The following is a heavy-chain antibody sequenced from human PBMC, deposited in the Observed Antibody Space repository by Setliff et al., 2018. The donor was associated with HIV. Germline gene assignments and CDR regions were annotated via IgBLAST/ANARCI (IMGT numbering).Heavy chain of an antibody. CDR1: GVSISNYY. Sequence: ASETLSLTCTVSGVSISNYYWSWIRQTPEMGLEWIGYMYYGGATNYNPSLKSRVTISQDTSHNQFSLKLTSVTVTDTAVYYCVRALPKPRGLTWFDPWGQGTLVTVSS. V-gene: IGHV4-59*01. J-gene: IGHJ5*02. D-gene: IGHD3-10*01. CDR2: MYYGGAT. CDR3: VRALPKPRGLTWFDP.